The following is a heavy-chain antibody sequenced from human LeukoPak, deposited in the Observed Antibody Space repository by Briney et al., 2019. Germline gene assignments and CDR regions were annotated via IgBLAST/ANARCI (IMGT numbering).Heavy chain of an antibody. CDR3: ARHPYSSGMFDY. J-gene: IGHJ4*02. CDR2: IYYSGST. CDR1: GGSISSYY. D-gene: IGHD6-19*01. V-gene: IGHV4-59*01. Sequence: PSETLSLTCTVSGGSISSYYWSWIRQPPGKGLEWIGYIYYSGSTNYNPSLKSRVTISVDTSKNQFSLKLSSVTAADTAVYYCARHPYSSGMFDYWGQGTLVTVSS.